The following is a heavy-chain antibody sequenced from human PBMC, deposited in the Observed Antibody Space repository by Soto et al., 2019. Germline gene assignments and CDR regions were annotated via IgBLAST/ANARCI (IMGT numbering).Heavy chain of an antibody. V-gene: IGHV4-34*01. J-gene: IGHJ4*02. CDR3: ARGYFTRQSLDY. CDR1: GGSLTGYF. Sequence: QVHLQQWGAGLLRPSETLSLTCNVSGGSLTGYFWNWIRQPPGRPMEWIGEVNHAGAATYNPSLRSRVTRSVDTSKNQLSLRLASVAATDTDLYFWARGYFTRQSLDYWDQGALVTVSS. CDR2: VNHAGAA.